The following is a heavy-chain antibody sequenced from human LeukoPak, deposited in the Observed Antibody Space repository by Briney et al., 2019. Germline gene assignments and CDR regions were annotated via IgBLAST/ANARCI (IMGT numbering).Heavy chain of an antibody. CDR3: ARHSGAGTGFVY. J-gene: IGHJ4*02. CDR2: IYYSGST. V-gene: IGHV4-59*08. CDR1: GGSTSSYY. D-gene: IGHD6-19*01. Sequence: SETLSLTCTVSGGSTSSYYWSWIRQPPGKGLEWIGYIYYSGSTNYNPSLKSRLTISIDTSKNQFSQKLSSVTAADTAVYYCARHSGAGTGFVYWGQGTLVTVSS.